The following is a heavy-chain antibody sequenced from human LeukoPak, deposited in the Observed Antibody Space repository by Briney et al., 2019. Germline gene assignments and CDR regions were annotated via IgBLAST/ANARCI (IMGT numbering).Heavy chain of an antibody. D-gene: IGHD3-3*01. Sequence: GGSLRLSCAASGFTFSSYAMSWVRQAPGKGLEWVSAISGSGGSTYYADSVKGRFTISRDNSKNTLYLQMNSLRAEDTAAYYCAREGSTDFWSAYSVYYFDYWGQGTLVTVSS. V-gene: IGHV3-23*01. J-gene: IGHJ4*02. CDR3: AREGSTDFWSAYSVYYFDY. CDR1: GFTFSSYA. CDR2: ISGSGGST.